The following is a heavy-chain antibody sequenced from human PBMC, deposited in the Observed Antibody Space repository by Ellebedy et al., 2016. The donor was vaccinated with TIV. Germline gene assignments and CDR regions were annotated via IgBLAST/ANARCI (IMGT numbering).Heavy chain of an antibody. V-gene: IGHV3-23*01. CDR1: GFTFSSYA. D-gene: IGHD4-17*01. CDR2: ISGSGGST. CDR3: AKDDYGDYTY. J-gene: IGHJ4*02. Sequence: GESLKISXAASGFTFSSYAMSWVRQAPGKGLEWVSAISGSGGSTYYADSVKGRFTISRDNSKNTLYLQMNSLRAEDTAVYYCAKDDYGDYTYWGQGTLVTVSS.